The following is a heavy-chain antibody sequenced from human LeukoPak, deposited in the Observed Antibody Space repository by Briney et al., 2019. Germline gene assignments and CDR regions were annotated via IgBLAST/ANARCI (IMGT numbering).Heavy chain of an antibody. CDR1: GFTFSNAW. J-gene: IGHJ4*02. D-gene: IGHD3-3*01. CDR3: TTDSYYDFWSGSDTGPFDY. V-gene: IGHV3-15*01. CDR2: IKSKTDGGTT. Sequence: GGSLRLSCAASGFTFSNAWMSWVRQAPGKGLEWVGRIKSKTDGGTTDYAAPVKGRFTTSRDDSKNALYLQMNSLKTEDTAVYYCTTDSYYDFWSGSDTGPFDYWGQGTLVTVSS.